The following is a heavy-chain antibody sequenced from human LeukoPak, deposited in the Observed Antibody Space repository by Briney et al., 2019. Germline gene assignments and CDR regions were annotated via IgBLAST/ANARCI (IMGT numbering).Heavy chain of an antibody. CDR1: GYSFTSYW. Sequence: GESLKISCKGSGYSFTSYWIGWVRQMPGKGLEWMGIIYPGDSDTRYSLSFQGQVTISADKSISTTYLQWSSLKASDTAMYYCARSQGYCSGGSCLQGDWFDPWGRGTLVTVSS. D-gene: IGHD2-15*01. J-gene: IGHJ5*02. V-gene: IGHV5-51*01. CDR3: ARSQGYCSGGSCLQGDWFDP. CDR2: IYPGDSDT.